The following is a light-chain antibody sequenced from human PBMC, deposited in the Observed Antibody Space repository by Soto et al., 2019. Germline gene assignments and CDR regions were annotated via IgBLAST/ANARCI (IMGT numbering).Light chain of an antibody. V-gene: IGKV1-8*01. CDR2: AAS. J-gene: IGKJ4*01. CDR3: QQYYSYPLT. Sequence: AIRMTQSPSSFSASTGDKVTITCRASQGISSSLAWYQQKPGKAPKFLISAASTLQSGVPSRFSGSGSGTDFTLTITSLQSEDFAPYYCQQYYSYPLTFGGGTKVEIK. CDR1: QGISSS.